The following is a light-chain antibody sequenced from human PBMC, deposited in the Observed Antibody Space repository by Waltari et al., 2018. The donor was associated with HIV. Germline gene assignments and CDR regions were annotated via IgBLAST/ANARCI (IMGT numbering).Light chain of an antibody. CDR3: QSYDTGLV. J-gene: IGLJ2*01. V-gene: IGLV1-40*01. Sequence: QSVLTQPPSVSGAPGQRVTISCTGSSSNIGAGYDVHGYQHFPGTAPKLLIFGDSNRPSGVPDRFSGSKSGTSASLAITGLQAEDEADYYCQSYDTGLVFGGGTKLTVL. CDR1: SSNIGAGYD. CDR2: GDS.